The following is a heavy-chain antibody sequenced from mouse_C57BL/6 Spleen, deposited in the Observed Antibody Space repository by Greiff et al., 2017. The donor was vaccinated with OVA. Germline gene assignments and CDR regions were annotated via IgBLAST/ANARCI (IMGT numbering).Heavy chain of an antibody. V-gene: IGHV1-15*01. CDR2: IDPETGGT. CDR3: TRSGVIYYYGSSYDAMDY. J-gene: IGHJ4*01. D-gene: IGHD1-1*01. CDR1: GYTFTDYE. Sequence: QVQLQQSGAELVRPGASVTLSCKASGYTFTDYEMHWVKQTPVHGLEWIGAIDPETGGTAYNQKFKGKAILTADKSSSTAYMELRSLTSEDSAVYYCTRSGVIYYYGSSYDAMDYWGQGTSVTVSS.